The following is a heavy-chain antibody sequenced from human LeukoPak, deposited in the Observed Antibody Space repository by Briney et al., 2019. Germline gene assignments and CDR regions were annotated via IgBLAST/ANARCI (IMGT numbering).Heavy chain of an antibody. V-gene: IGHV4-34*01. D-gene: IGHD6-19*01. CDR2: INHSGST. CDR1: GGSFSGYY. Sequence: SETLSLTCALYGGSFSGYYWSWIRQSRGKAREGIGEINHSGSTNYNPSLKSRVTISVDTSKNQFSLKLSSVTAADTAVYYCASTPTGYSSGWYGFWGQGTLVTVSS. CDR3: ASTPTGYSSGWYGF. J-gene: IGHJ4*02.